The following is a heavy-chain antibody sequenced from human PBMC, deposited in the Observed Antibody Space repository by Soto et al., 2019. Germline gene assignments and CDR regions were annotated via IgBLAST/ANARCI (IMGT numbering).Heavy chain of an antibody. CDR3: ARGPPIAAAGREQDDCFDP. Sequence: WASVKVSCKASGYTFTSYAMHWVRQAPGQRLEWMGWINAGNGNTNYSQKFQGRVTITRDTSASTAYMELSSLRSEDTAVYYCARGPPIAAAGREQDDCFDPWGQGTLVPVSS. D-gene: IGHD6-13*01. CDR1: GYTFTSYA. CDR2: INAGNGNT. V-gene: IGHV1-3*01. J-gene: IGHJ5*02.